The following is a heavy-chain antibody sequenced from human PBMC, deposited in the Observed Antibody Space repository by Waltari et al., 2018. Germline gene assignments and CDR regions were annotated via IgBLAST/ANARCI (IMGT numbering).Heavy chain of an antibody. Sequence: QLQLQESGPGLVKPSETLSLTCTVYGGSISTSSYYWGWIRQPPGKGLEWIGSSYYSGSTYYNPSLKSRVTISVDTSKNQFSLKLSSVTAADTAVYYCATEEQQLVRYWGQGTLVTVSS. D-gene: IGHD6-13*01. CDR3: ATEEQQLVRY. J-gene: IGHJ4*02. CDR2: SYYSGST. V-gene: IGHV4-39*07. CDR1: GGSISTSSYY.